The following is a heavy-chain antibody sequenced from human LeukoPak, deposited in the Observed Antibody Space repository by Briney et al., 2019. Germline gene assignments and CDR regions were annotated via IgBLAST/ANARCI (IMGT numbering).Heavy chain of an antibody. Sequence: GGSLRLSCGASGFTFSNYGLHWVRQAPGKRLEWVAFIRYDGTEKYYADSVEGRFALSRDNSKNTLYLQMNSLRPEDTGLYYCVKGRDYYFDYWGQGTLVTVSS. D-gene: IGHD3/OR15-3a*01. J-gene: IGHJ4*02. CDR2: IRYDGTEK. CDR3: VKGRDYYFDY. V-gene: IGHV3-30*02. CDR1: GFTFSNYG.